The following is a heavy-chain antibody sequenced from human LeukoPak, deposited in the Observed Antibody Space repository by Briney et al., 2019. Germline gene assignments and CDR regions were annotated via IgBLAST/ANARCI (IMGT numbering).Heavy chain of an antibody. CDR1: GGSFSTYY. CDR2: IYYSGST. D-gene: IGHD3-9*01. V-gene: IGHV4-59*01. J-gene: IGHJ4*02. CDR3: ARGVVLTGYPLDF. Sequence: SETLSLTCSVPGGSFSTYYWSWIRQPPGKGLEWIGFIYYSGSTDYNPSLKSRVTISIDTSKKQFSLKLSSVAAADTAVYYCARGVVLTGYPLDFWGRGTLVTVSS.